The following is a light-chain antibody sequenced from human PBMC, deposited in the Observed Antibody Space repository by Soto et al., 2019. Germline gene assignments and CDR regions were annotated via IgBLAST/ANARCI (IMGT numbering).Light chain of an antibody. CDR2: AAS. Sequence: IPMTQSPYSLSASLGDKVTLTCRASPSMGTFLSWYQQKSGRAPKLLIYAASSLQIGVPSRSSGSGSGTNFTLTISSLQPEDFATYFCQQNYDTPITFGQGTRLEIK. J-gene: IGKJ5*01. CDR3: QQNYDTPIT. V-gene: IGKV1-39*01. CDR1: PSMGTF.